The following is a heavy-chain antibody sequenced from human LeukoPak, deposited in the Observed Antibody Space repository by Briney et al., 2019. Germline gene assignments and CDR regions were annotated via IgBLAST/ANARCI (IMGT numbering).Heavy chain of an antibody. Sequence: SETLSLTCTVSGGSISSYYWSWIRQPAGKGLEWIGRIYTSGSTNYNPSLKSRVTISVDKSKNQFSLKLSSVTAADTAVYYCARAPVATAGADWVDPWGQGTLVTVSS. V-gene: IGHV4-4*07. J-gene: IGHJ5*02. CDR1: GGSISSYY. CDR3: ARAPVATAGADWVDP. CDR2: IYTSGST. D-gene: IGHD2-2*01.